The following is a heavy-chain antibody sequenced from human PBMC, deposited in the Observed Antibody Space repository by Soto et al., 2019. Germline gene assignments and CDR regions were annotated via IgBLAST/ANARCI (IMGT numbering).Heavy chain of an antibody. J-gene: IGHJ6*03. CDR1: GFTFSSYG. Sequence: LRLSCAASGFTFSSYGMHWVRQAPGKGLEWVAVISYDGSNKYYADSVKGRFTISRDNSKNTLYLQMNSLRAEDTAVYYCAKTQRTAAAGYYYYYYMDVWGEGTTVTVSS. CDR2: ISYDGSNK. V-gene: IGHV3-30*18. D-gene: IGHD6-13*01. CDR3: AKTQRTAAAGYYYYYYMDV.